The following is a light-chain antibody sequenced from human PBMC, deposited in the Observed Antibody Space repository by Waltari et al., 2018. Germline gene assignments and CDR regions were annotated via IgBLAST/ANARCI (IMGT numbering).Light chain of an antibody. CDR2: AAS. CDR3: QQSYSSPHT. V-gene: IGKV1-39*01. Sequence: DIQMTQSPSSLSASVGDRVTLTCRASQSISSYLNWYQQIPGKAPKILIYAASNLQSGVPSRFSGSGSGTDFTLTISSLQPEDFATYYCQQSYSSPHTFGQGTKLEIK. J-gene: IGKJ2*01. CDR1: QSISSY.